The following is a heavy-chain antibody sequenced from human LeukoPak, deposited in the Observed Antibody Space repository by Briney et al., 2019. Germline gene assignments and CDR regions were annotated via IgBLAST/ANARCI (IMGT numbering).Heavy chain of an antibody. CDR1: GYTFTSYD. CDR3: ARDLGISGWYAPPLGYFDY. D-gene: IGHD6-19*01. V-gene: IGHV1-8*03. Sequence: ASVKVSCKASGYTFTSYDLNRVRQATGQGLEWMGWMNPNSGNTGYAQKFQGRVTITRNTSISTAYMELSSLRSDDTAVYYCARDLGISGWYAPPLGYFDYWGQGTLVTVSS. J-gene: IGHJ4*02. CDR2: MNPNSGNT.